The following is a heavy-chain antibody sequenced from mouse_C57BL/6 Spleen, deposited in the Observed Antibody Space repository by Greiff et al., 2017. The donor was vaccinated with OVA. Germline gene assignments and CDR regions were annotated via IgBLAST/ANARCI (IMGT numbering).Heavy chain of an antibody. CDR3: ARDTTVGGYFDY. CDR2: IYPGSGNT. Sequence: QVQLQQSGPELVKPGASVKISCKASGYSFTSYYIHWVKQRPGQGLEWIGWIYPGSGNTKYNEKFKGKATLTADTSSSTAYMQLSSLTSEDSAVYYCARDTTVGGYFDYWGQGTTLTVSS. CDR1: GYSFTSYY. V-gene: IGHV1-66*01. J-gene: IGHJ2*01. D-gene: IGHD1-1*01.